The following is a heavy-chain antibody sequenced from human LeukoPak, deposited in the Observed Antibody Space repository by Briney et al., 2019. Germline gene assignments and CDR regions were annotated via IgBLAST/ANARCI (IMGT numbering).Heavy chain of an antibody. CDR3: ARSAVGTSCCTAVDY. CDR1: GFTFSTYA. CDR2: ISTSGDRT. Sequence: SHRLLCAAYGFTFSTYAMTWVRLAGGEGLGCLSGISTSGDRTYYADSVKGRFTISRDNSKNTLYLQMNSLRAEDTAEYYCARSAVGTSCCTAVDYWGQGTLVTVSS. D-gene: IGHD1-26*01. V-gene: IGHV3-23*01. J-gene: IGHJ4*02.